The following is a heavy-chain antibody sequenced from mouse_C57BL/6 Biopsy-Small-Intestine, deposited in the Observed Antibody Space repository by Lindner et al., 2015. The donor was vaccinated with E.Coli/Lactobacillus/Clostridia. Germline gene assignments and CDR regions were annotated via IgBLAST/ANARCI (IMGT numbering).Heavy chain of an antibody. V-gene: IGHV5-4*01. CDR2: ISDGGSYT. CDR1: GFTFSSYA. Sequence: VQLQESGGGLVKPGGSLKLSCAASGFTFSSYAISWVRQTPGKEAGSGVATISDGGSYTYYPDNVKGRFTISRDNAKNNLYLQMSHLKSEDTAMYYCARDYYGSRYYFDYWGPRHHSHSLL. D-gene: IGHD1-1*01. CDR3: ARDYYGSRYYFDY. J-gene: IGHJ2*01.